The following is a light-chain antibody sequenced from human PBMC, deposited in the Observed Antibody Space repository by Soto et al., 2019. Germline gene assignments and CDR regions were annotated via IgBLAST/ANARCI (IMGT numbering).Light chain of an antibody. CDR2: DAS. Sequence: EIVMTQSPATLSVSPGERATLSCWASQSVKSHLAWYHQKPGQAPRLLIYDASTRVAGVPARFSGSGSGTEFALTISSLQSEDFGVYYCQQYNEWPPITFGQGTRRENK. J-gene: IGKJ5*01. V-gene: IGKV3-15*01. CDR1: QSVKSH. CDR3: QQYNEWPPIT.